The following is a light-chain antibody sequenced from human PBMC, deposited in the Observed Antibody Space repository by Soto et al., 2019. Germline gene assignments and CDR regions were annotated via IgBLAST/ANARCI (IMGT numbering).Light chain of an antibody. Sequence: QSVLTQPPSASGAPGQRVTISCTGSSSNIGALYDVNWYQQLPGTAPKLLIYDNNNRPSGVPDRFSGSKSGTSASLAITGLQAEDEADYYCQSYDNILSGHVVFGGGTKVTVL. V-gene: IGLV1-40*01. J-gene: IGLJ2*01. CDR3: QSYDNILSGHVV. CDR2: DNN. CDR1: SSNIGALYD.